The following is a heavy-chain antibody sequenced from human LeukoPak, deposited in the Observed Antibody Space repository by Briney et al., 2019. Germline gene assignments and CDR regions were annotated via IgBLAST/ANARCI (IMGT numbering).Heavy chain of an antibody. CDR3: ARGWGIVVVPAAFDY. CDR2: INHSGST. CDR1: GGSFSGYY. D-gene: IGHD2-2*01. Sequence: SETLSLTCAVYGGSFSGYYWSWIRQPPGKGLEWIGEINHSGSTNYNPSLKSRVTMSVDTSKNQFSLKLSSVTAADTAVYYCARGWGIVVVPAAFDYWGQGTLVTVSS. V-gene: IGHV4-34*01. J-gene: IGHJ4*02.